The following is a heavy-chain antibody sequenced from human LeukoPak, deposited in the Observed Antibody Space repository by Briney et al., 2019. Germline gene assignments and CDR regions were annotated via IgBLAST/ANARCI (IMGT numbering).Heavy chain of an antibody. D-gene: IGHD5-18*01. CDR1: GYTFTSYG. CDR3: ARLGTAMDFDY. Sequence: AASVTVSCTASGYTFTSYGISWVRQAPGQGLEWMGWISAYNGNTNYAQKLQGRVTMTTDTSTSTAYMELRSLRSDDTAVYYCARLGTAMDFDYWGQGTLVTVSS. CDR2: ISAYNGNT. J-gene: IGHJ4*02. V-gene: IGHV1-18*01.